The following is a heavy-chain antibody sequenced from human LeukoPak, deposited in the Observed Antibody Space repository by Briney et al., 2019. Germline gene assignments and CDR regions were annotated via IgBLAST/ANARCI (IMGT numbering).Heavy chain of an antibody. J-gene: IGHJ6*03. V-gene: IGHV1-8*03. CDR1: GYTFTSYG. CDR2: MNPNSGNT. CDR3: ARGLPLSLTYYYYYMDV. Sequence: ASVKVSCKASGYTFTSYGINWVRQATGQGLEWMGWMNPNSGNTGYAQKFQGRVTITRSTSISTAYMELSSLRSEDTAVYYCARGLPLSLTYYYYYMDVWGKGTTVTVSS. D-gene: IGHD5-12*01.